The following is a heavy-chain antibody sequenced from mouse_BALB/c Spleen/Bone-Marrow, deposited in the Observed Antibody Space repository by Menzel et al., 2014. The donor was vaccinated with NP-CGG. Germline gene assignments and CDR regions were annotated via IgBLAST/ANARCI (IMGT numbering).Heavy chain of an antibody. V-gene: IGHV1S56*01. CDR1: GYTFTGYD. CDR3: ARSRGGMDY. Sequence: QVHVKQSGPELAKPGALVKISCKASGYTFTGYDINWVKQRPGQGPERIGWIYPGDGSTKYNEKFKGKSTLTADKSSSTAYMQLSSLTSENSAVYFCARSRGGMDYWGQGTSVTVSS. D-gene: IGHD1-1*02. CDR2: IYPGDGST. J-gene: IGHJ4*01.